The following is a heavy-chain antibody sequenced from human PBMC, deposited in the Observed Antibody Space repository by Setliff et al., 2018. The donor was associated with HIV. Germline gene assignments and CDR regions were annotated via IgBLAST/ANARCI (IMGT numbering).Heavy chain of an antibody. CDR1: GGSISSSSYY. J-gene: IGHJ5*02. V-gene: IGHV4-39*07. D-gene: IGHD3-22*01. Sequence: SETLSLTCTVSGGSISSSSYYWGWVRQPPGKGLEWIGSMYYSGSTCYTPSLKSRITISLDTSKNQFSLRMRSVTAADTAVYYCARDYYDSSGYIFFPGLPDPWGQGTLVTVSS. CDR2: MYYSGST. CDR3: ARDYYDSSGYIFFPGLPDP.